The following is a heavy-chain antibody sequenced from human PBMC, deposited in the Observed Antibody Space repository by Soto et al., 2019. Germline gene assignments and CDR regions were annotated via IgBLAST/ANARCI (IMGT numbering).Heavy chain of an antibody. Sequence: ASVKVSCKASGYTFTSYGISWVRQAPGQGLGWMGWISAYNGNTNYAQKLQGRVTMTTDTSTSTAYMELRSLRSDDTAVYYCARGNCGGDCYVNYYYYGMDVWGQGTTVTVS. D-gene: IGHD2-21*02. J-gene: IGHJ6*02. CDR1: GYTFTSYG. CDR3: ARGNCGGDCYVNYYYYGMDV. CDR2: ISAYNGNT. V-gene: IGHV1-18*01.